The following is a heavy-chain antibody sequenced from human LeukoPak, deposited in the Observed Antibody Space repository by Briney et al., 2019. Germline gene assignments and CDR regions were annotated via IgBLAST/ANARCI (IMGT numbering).Heavy chain of an antibody. CDR1: GYSISSGYY. CDR2: IYHSGST. D-gene: IGHD6-19*01. CDR3: AGVGSGWYAHYFDY. V-gene: IGHV4-38-2*02. Sequence: PSETLSLTCTVSGYSISSGYYWGWIRQPPGKGLEWIGSIYHSGSTYYNPSLKSRVTISVDTSKNQFSLKLSSVTAADTAVYYCAGVGSGWYAHYFDYWGQGTLVTVSS. J-gene: IGHJ4*02.